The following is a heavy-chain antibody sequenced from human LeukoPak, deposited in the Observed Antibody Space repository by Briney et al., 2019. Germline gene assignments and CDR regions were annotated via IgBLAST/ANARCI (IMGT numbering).Heavy chain of an antibody. D-gene: IGHD1-7*01. CDR1: GGSISSYY. V-gene: IGHV4-59*12. CDR3: ARESRSGTTIIEDYFDY. CDR2: IYYSGST. J-gene: IGHJ4*02. Sequence: SETLSLTCTVSGGSISSYYWSWIRQPPGKGLEWIGYIYYSGSTNYNPSLKSRVTMSVDTSKNQFSLKLSSVTAADTAVYYCARESRSGTTIIEDYFDYWGQGTLVTVSS.